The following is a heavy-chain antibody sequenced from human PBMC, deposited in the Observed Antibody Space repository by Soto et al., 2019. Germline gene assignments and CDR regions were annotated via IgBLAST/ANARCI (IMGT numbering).Heavy chain of an antibody. CDR1: GFNLGYYA. CDR2: LSSNGGSV. D-gene: IGHD2-15*01. V-gene: IGHV3-9*01. CDR3: AKDFCSDDTCYENKFYFMDV. Sequence: GGSLRLSCTASGFNLGYYAMHWVRQAPGKGLEWVSGLSSNGGSVVYADSVRGRFTISRDRAKNSLYLQMNSLRGEDTAFYYCAKDFCSDDTCYENKFYFMDVWGKGTTVTVSS. J-gene: IGHJ6*03.